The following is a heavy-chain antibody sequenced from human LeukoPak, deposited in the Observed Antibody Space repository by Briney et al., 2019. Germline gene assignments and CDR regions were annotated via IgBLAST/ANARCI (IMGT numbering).Heavy chain of an antibody. CDR3: ARGGIAAAPGANDWFDP. CDR2: IIPIFGTA. Sequence: ASVKVSCKASGYTFTSYYMHWVRQAPGQGLEWMGGIIPIFGTANYAQKSQGRVTITADESTSTAYMELSSLRSEDTAVYYCARGGIAAAPGANDWFDPWGQGTLVTVSS. CDR1: GYTFTSYY. V-gene: IGHV1-69*13. J-gene: IGHJ5*02. D-gene: IGHD6-13*01.